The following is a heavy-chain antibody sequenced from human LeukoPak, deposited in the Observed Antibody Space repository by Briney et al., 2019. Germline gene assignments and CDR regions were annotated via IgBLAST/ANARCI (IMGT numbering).Heavy chain of an antibody. CDR2: IYHSGST. D-gene: IGHD1-1*01. J-gene: IGHJ5*02. CDR1: GGSISSGGYS. V-gene: IGHV4-30-2*01. Sequence: SETLSLTCAVSGGSISSGGYSWSWIRQPPGKGLEWIGYIYHSGSTYYNPSLKSRVTISVDRSKNQFSLKLSSVTAADTAVYYCARGGARTGFDPWGQGTLVTVSS. CDR3: ARGGARTGFDP.